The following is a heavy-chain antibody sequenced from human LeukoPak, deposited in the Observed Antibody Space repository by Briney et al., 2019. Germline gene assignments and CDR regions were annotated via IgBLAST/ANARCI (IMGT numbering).Heavy chain of an antibody. Sequence: SETLSLTCTVSGGSISSSSYYWGWIRQPPGKGLEWIGSIYYSGSTYYNPSLKGRVTISVDTSKNQFSLKLSSVTAADTAVYYCARPSIAVAGHFFDYWGQGTLVTVSS. V-gene: IGHV4-39*01. CDR3: ARPSIAVAGHFFDY. D-gene: IGHD6-19*01. CDR1: GGSISSSSYY. J-gene: IGHJ4*02. CDR2: IYYSGST.